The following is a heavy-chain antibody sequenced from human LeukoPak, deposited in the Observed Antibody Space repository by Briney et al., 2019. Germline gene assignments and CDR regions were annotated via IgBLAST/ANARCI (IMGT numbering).Heavy chain of an antibody. V-gene: IGHV3-21*01. CDR3: ATTDYYYGMDV. CDR1: GFTFSSYS. CDR2: ISSSSSYI. D-gene: IGHD4-17*01. Sequence: AGESLRLSCAASGFTFSSYSMNWVRQAPGKGLEWVSSISSSSSYIYYADSVKGRFTISRGNAKNSLYLQMNSLRAEDTAVYYCATTDYYYGMDVWGQGTTVTVSS. J-gene: IGHJ6*02.